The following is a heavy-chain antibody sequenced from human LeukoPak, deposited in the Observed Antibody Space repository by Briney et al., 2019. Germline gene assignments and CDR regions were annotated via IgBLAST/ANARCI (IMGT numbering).Heavy chain of an antibody. D-gene: IGHD1-1*01. V-gene: IGHV3-48*01. CDR2: ISSSSSTI. CDR3: ARAVLLPAGTTRSWAFDI. J-gene: IGHJ3*02. Sequence: PGGSLRLSCAASGFTFSSYSMNWVRQAPGKGLEWVSYISSSSSTIYYADSVKGRFTISRDNAKNSLYLQMNSLRAEDTAVYYCARAVLLPAGTTRSWAFDIWGQGTMVTVSS. CDR1: GFTFSSYS.